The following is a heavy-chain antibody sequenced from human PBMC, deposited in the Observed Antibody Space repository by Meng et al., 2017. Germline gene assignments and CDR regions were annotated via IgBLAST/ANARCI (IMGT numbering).Heavy chain of an antibody. CDR3: AISLVATRDINY. CDR2: ISSSSSYI. V-gene: IGHV3-21*01. J-gene: IGHJ4*02. D-gene: IGHD5-12*01. Sequence: GQVVESGGGLGKPGGSLSLSCAASGFTFSSDSMNWVRQDPGKGLEWVSSISSSSSYIYYADSVKGRFTISRDNAKNSLYLQMNSLRAEDTAVYYCAISLVATRDINYWGQGTLVTVSS. CDR1: GFTFSSDS.